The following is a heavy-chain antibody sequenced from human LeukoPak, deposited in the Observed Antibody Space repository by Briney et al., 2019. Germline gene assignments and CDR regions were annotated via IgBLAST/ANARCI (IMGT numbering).Heavy chain of an antibody. CDR2: INGDESST. D-gene: IGHD3-22*01. CDR1: GFTFSNYW. Sequence: GGSLRLSCAASGFTFSNYWMHWVRQAPGKGLVWVSRINGDESSTSYADSVKGRFTISRDNAKNTLYLQMNSLRVEDTAVYFCARGGSSVVPGDYRGQGTLVTVSS. CDR3: ARGGSSVVPGDY. J-gene: IGHJ4*02. V-gene: IGHV3-74*01.